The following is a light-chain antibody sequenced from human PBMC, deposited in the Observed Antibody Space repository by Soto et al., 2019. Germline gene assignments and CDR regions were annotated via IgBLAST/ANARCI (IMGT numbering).Light chain of an antibody. J-gene: IGLJ1*01. CDR1: STDVDGYYY. Sequence: QSALPQPASVSGSPGQSITISCTGASTDVDGYYYVSWYQQHPGQAPKLMIFDVNNRPSGISNRFSGSKSGVTASLTISGLQAEDYADYYCISYTSSAPFYVFGTGTKVTVL. V-gene: IGLV2-14*03. CDR3: ISYTSSAPFYV. CDR2: DVN.